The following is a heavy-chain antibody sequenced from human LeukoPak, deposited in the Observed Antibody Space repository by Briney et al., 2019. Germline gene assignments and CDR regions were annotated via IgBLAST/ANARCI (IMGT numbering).Heavy chain of an antibody. D-gene: IGHD6-6*01. Sequence: SETLSLTCTVSGGSISSYYWSWIRQPPGKGLEWIGYIYYSGSTNYNPSLKSRVTISVDTSKNQFSLKLSSVTAADTAVYYWARITSSSSAVDYWGQGTLVTVSS. CDR3: ARITSSSSAVDY. J-gene: IGHJ4*02. CDR1: GGSISSYY. V-gene: IGHV4-59*01. CDR2: IYYSGST.